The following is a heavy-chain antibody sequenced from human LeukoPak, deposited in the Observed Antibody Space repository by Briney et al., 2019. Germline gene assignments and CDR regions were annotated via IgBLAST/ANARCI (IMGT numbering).Heavy chain of an antibody. Sequence: GGSLRLSCAASGFTFSSYWMSWVRQAPGKGLEWVANINQDGSDKYSVDSVKGRFTISRDNAKNSLFLQMNSLRVDDTAVYYCARDPHHTGYGYFDYWGQGTLVTVSS. CDR1: GFTFSSYW. D-gene: IGHD5-18*01. CDR3: ARDPHHTGYGYFDY. CDR2: INQDGSDK. J-gene: IGHJ4*02. V-gene: IGHV3-7*01.